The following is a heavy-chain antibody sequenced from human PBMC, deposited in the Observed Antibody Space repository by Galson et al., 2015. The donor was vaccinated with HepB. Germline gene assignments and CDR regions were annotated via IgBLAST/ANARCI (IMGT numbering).Heavy chain of an antibody. Sequence: SLRLSCAASGFTFGDYAMSWFRQAPGKGLVWVGFIRSKAYGGTTEYAASVKGRFTISRDDSKSIAYLQMNSLKTEDTAVYYCTRDPSLLGYCSGGSCYPDYWGQGTLVTVSS. CDR1: GFTFGDYA. D-gene: IGHD2-15*01. CDR3: TRDPSLLGYCSGGSCYPDY. CDR2: IRSKAYGGTT. J-gene: IGHJ4*02. V-gene: IGHV3-49*03.